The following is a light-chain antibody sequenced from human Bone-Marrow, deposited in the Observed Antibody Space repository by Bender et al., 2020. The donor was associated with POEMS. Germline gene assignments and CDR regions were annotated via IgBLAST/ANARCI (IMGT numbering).Light chain of an antibody. V-gene: IGLV2-14*03. CDR3: QSYDNSLGGWV. J-gene: IGLJ3*02. Sequence: QSALTQPASVSGSPGQSITISCTGTSSDVGTYDSVSWYQQYPGKAPKLMIYDVTNRPSGVPDRFSGSKSGTSASLAITGLQAEDEGDYYCQSYDNSLGGWVFGGGTKLTVL. CDR1: SSDVGTYDS. CDR2: DVT.